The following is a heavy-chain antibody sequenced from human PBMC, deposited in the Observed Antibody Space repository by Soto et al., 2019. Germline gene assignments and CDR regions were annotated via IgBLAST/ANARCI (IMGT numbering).Heavy chain of an antibody. D-gene: IGHD2-2*01. CDR1: GYTFSSYY. J-gene: IGHJ4*02. CDR2: ITPGGDSA. CDR3: ARGMHPIRMPGPGEYPVED. V-gene: IGHV1-46*01. Sequence: QVQLVQSGAEVREPGASVMISCTASGYTFSSYYIYWVRQAPGQGLEWMGIITPGGDSARYAQKFQGRVTLTRDTSTSTVYMELSSLRSDATAVYYCARGMHPIRMPGPGEYPVEDWGQGTRVSVSS.